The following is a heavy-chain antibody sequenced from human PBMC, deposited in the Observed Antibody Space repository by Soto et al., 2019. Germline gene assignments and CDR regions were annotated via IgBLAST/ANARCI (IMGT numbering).Heavy chain of an antibody. J-gene: IGHJ5*02. V-gene: IGHV1-18*04. CDR2: ISAYNGNT. Sequence: ASLKVSCKASGYTLTGHYIHWVRQAPGQGLEWMGWISAYNGNTKYAQKVQGRVTMTTDTSTNAAYMELRSLRSDDTAVYYCARDNPPFDPWGQGTLVTVSS. CDR1: GYTLTGHY. CDR3: ARDNPPFDP.